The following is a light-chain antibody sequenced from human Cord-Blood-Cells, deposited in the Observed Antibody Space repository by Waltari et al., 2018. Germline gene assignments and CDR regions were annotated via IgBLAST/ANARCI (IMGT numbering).Light chain of an antibody. J-gene: IGLJ3*02. CDR3: SSYTSSSTWV. V-gene: IGLV2-18*02. Sequence: QSALTQPPSVSGSPGQSFTISCTGTSSYVGSYNRVSWYQQPPGTAPKLMIYEVRNRPSGVPDRFSGSKSGNTASLTISGLQAEDEADYYCSSYTSSSTWVFGGGTKLTVL. CDR1: SSYVGSYNR. CDR2: EVR.